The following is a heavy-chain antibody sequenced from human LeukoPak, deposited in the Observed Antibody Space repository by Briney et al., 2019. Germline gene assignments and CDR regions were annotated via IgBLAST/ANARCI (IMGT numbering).Heavy chain of an antibody. CDR3: VRERYSNDYEA. J-gene: IGHJ5*02. Sequence: GGSLRLSCAASGFTFSSYAMSWVRQAPGKGLEWVSAISGSGGSTYYADSVKGRFTTSRDNSKNTLYLQMNSLRAEDTAVYYCVRERYSNDYEAWGQGTLVTVSS. D-gene: IGHD6-25*01. CDR1: GFTFSSYA. CDR2: ISGSGGST. V-gene: IGHV3-23*01.